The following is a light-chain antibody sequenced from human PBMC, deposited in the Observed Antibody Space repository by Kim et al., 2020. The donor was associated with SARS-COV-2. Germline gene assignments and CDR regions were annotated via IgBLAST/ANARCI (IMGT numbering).Light chain of an antibody. V-gene: IGLV3-1*01. Sequence: SYELTQPPSVSVSPGQTASITCSGDKLGDKYACWYQQKPGQSPVLVIYQDSKRPSGIPERFSGSNSGNTATLTISGTQPMDEADYYCQAWDSSYVVFGGG. CDR2: QDS. CDR1: KLGDKY. J-gene: IGLJ2*01. CDR3: QAWDSSYVV.